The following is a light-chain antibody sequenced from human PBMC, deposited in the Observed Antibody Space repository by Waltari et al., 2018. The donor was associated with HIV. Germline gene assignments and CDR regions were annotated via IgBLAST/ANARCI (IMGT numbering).Light chain of an antibody. J-gene: IGKJ1*01. Sequence: DIQMTQSPSPLSASIGDRVTITCRASQTISNHLIWYQQKPGQAPKFLIYHASNLQNGVPPRFSGSGSGTDFTLTITSLQPEDFATYYCQQSHSIPRTFGQGTTVEI. CDR3: QQSHSIPRT. CDR2: HAS. CDR1: QTISNH. V-gene: IGKV1-39*01.